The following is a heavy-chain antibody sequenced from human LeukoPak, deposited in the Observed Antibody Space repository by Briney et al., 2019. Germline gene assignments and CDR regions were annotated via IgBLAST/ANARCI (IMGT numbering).Heavy chain of an antibody. Sequence: GGSLRLSCAASGFTFSSYGMHWVRQAPGKGLEWVAFIRYDGSNKYYADSVKGRFTISRDNAKNSLYLQMNSLRAEDTAVYYCARAQTFYNWNYGSYDYWGQGTLVTVSS. CDR1: GFTFSSYG. V-gene: IGHV3-30*02. D-gene: IGHD1-7*01. J-gene: IGHJ4*02. CDR3: ARAQTFYNWNYGSYDY. CDR2: IRYDGSNK.